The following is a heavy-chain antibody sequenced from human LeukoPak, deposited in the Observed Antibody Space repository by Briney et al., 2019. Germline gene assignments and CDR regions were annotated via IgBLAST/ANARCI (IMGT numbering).Heavy chain of an antibody. D-gene: IGHD3-3*01. J-gene: IGHJ4*02. CDR2: INHSGST. CDR3: ASQFWSGYYIFDY. V-gene: IGHV4-34*01. Sequence: PSETLSLTCAVYGGSFSGYYWSWIRQPPGKGLEWIGEINHSGSTNYNPSLKSRVTISVDTSKNQFSLKLSSVTAADTAVYYCASQFWSGYYIFDYWGQGTLVTVPS. CDR1: GGSFSGYY.